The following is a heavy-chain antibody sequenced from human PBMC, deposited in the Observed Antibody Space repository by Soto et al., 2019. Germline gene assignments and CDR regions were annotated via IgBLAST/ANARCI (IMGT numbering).Heavy chain of an antibody. CDR1: GFTFSSYA. J-gene: IGHJ6*02. D-gene: IGHD6-13*01. CDR2: ISYDGSNK. V-gene: IGHV3-30-3*01. Sequence: QVQLVESGGGVVQPGRSLRLSCAASGFTFSSYAMHWVRQAPGKGLEWVAVISYDGSNKYYADSVKGRFTISRDNSKNVLXXQMNSLRAEDTAVYYCARDRRIAAAGIGSYYGMDVWGQGTTVTVSS. CDR3: ARDRRIAAAGIGSYYGMDV.